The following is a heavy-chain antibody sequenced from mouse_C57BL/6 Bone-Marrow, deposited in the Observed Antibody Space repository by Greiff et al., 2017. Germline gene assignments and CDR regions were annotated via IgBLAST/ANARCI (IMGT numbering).Heavy chain of an antibody. D-gene: IGHD1-1*01. Sequence: VQLQQSGPELVKPGASVKLSCKASGYTFTSYDINWVKQRPGQGLEWIGWIYPRDGSTKYNEKFKGKATLTVDTSSSTAYMELHSLTSEDSAVYICARDCGSSYWYFDFWGTGTTVTVSS. CDR1: GYTFTSYD. CDR3: ARDCGSSYWYFDF. CDR2: IYPRDGST. V-gene: IGHV1-85*01. J-gene: IGHJ1*03.